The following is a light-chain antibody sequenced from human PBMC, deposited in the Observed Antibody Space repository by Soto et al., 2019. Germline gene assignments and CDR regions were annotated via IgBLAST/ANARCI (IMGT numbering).Light chain of an antibody. CDR1: QSVSSN. CDR3: QQYNNWPAGT. Sequence: EIVMTQSPGTLSVSPGERATLSCRASQSVSSNLAWYQQKPGQAPMPLIYGASARATGIPARLSGSGSGTEFTLIISSLQSEDFAVYYCQQYNNWPAGTFGQGTKLEIK. V-gene: IGKV3-15*01. CDR2: GAS. J-gene: IGKJ2*02.